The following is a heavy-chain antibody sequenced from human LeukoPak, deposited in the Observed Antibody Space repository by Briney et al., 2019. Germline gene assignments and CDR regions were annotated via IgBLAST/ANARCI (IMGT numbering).Heavy chain of an antibody. CDR1: GFTFSNYG. D-gene: IGHD2-2*01. CDR2: ISYDGSNK. J-gene: IGHJ4*02. Sequence: GGSLRLSCAASGFTFSNYGMDWVRQAPGKGMEWVAVISYDGSNKYYADSVQGRFAISRDNYKNTLYLQMNSLRAEDTAVYYCAKAYGYCTTTSCSHEEFDYWGQGTLVTVSS. V-gene: IGHV3-30*18. CDR3: AKAYGYCTTTSCSHEEFDY.